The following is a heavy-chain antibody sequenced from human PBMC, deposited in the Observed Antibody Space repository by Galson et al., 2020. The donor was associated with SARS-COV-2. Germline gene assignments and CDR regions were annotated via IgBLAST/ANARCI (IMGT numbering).Heavy chain of an antibody. J-gene: IGHJ6*02. CDR3: ARDQTGRGYYYYGFDV. D-gene: IGHD1-1*01. V-gene: IGHV4-31*03. CDR1: GDSIRSGEYY. Sequence: SETLSLTCTVSGDSIRSGEYYWTWIRQHPVTGLECIGNIFYSGTTSYNPSLKSRVTISIDMSKNQFSLRLTSVTVADTAVYYCARDQTGRGYYYYGFDVWGQGTTVTVSS. CDR2: IFYSGTT.